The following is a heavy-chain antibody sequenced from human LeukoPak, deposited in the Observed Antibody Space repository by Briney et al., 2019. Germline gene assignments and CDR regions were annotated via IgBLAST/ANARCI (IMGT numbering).Heavy chain of an antibody. V-gene: IGHV3-15*01. CDR3: TTDLSGSYYLTAY. J-gene: IGHJ4*02. CDR2: IKSKTDGATT. CDR1: VFTFRDAW. Sequence: PGGALRLSRAASVFTFRDAWMSWVRPAPGKGREWVGRIKSKTDGATTDYAARVKGRLTISRDDSKNTLYLQKNSLKTKDTAVYYCTTDLSGSYYLTAYWGQGTLVTVPS. D-gene: IGHD1-26*01.